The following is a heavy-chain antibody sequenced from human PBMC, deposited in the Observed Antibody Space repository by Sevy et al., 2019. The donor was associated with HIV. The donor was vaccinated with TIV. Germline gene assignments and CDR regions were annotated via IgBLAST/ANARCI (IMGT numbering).Heavy chain of an antibody. Sequence: GGSLRLSCAASGFTFSSYAMSWVRQAPGKGLEWVSVISGSGDSTYYADSVKGRFTISRDNSKNTLYLQMNSLRVEDTAVYYCAKGRGLTVLMVYYDAWGQGTVVTVSS. D-gene: IGHD2-8*01. CDR3: AKGRGLTVLMVYYDA. CDR2: ISGSGDST. J-gene: IGHJ5*02. V-gene: IGHV3-23*01. CDR1: GFTFSSYA.